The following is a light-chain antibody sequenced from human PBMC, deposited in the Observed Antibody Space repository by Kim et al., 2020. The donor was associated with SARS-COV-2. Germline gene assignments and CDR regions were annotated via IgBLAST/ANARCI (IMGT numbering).Light chain of an antibody. Sequence: QGERATLSCRASQSVSSYLAWYQQKPGQAPRLLIYDASNRATGIPARFSGSGSGTDFTLTISSLEPEDFAVYYCQQRSNWPPGGTFGPGTKVDIK. CDR3: QQRSNWPPGGT. V-gene: IGKV3-11*01. J-gene: IGKJ3*01. CDR2: DAS. CDR1: QSVSSY.